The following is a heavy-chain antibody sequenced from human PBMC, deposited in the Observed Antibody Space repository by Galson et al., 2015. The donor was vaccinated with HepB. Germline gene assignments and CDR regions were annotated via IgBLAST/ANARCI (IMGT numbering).Heavy chain of an antibody. CDR3: ARERGAGWYEGNDY. CDR2: ISHDGRNT. CDR1: GFTFSSYS. D-gene: IGHD6-19*01. Sequence: SLRLSCAASGFTFSSYSIHWVRGAPGKGLEWVAIISHDGRNTYYAYSVKGRFTIPRDNSRNTLYLQMNGLRSDDTAVYYCARERGAGWYEGNDYWGQGTRVVVSS. V-gene: IGHV3-30*04. J-gene: IGHJ4*02.